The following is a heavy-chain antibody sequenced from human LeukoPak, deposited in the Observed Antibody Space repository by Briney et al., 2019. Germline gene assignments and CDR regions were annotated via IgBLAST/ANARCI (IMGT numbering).Heavy chain of an antibody. V-gene: IGHV1-46*01. D-gene: IGHD2-21*02. CDR1: GYTFTSYY. CDR3: ARSKYCGGDCYSGPLDY. Sequence: ASVKVSCKASGYTFTSYYMHWVRQAPGRGLEWMGIINPSGGSTSYAQKFQGRVTMTRDTSTSTIYMELSSLRSEDTAVYYCARSKYCGGDCYSGPLDYWGQGTLVTVSS. J-gene: IGHJ4*02. CDR2: INPSGGST.